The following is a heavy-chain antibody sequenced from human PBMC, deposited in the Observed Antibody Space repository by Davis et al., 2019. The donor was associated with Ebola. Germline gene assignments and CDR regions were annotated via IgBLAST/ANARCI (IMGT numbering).Heavy chain of an antibody. Sequence: PSETLSLTCIVSDDSFSDYYWTWIRQPPGKGLEWIGYIYSRGSTKYSPSLKSRVTISIDTSKTQFSLKLSSVTAADTSVYYCARGPRDCGTTSCYVRWFDPWGQGTLVTVSS. CDR3: ARGPRDCGTTSCYVRWFDP. J-gene: IGHJ5*02. CDR2: IYSRGST. D-gene: IGHD2-2*01. CDR1: DDSFSDYY. V-gene: IGHV4-59*12.